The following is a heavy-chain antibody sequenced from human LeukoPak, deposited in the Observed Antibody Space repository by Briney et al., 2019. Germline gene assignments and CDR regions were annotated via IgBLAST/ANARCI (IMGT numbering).Heavy chain of an antibody. CDR2: ISSSSSYI. CDR1: GFTFSSYS. D-gene: IGHD6-13*01. CDR3: ARVTPSAAAGADY. Sequence: GGSLRLSCAASGFTFSSYSMNWVRQAPGKGLEWVSSISSSSSYIYYADSVKGRFTISRDNAKSSLYLQMNSLRAEDTAVYYCARVTPSAAAGADYWGQGTLVTVSS. J-gene: IGHJ4*02. V-gene: IGHV3-21*01.